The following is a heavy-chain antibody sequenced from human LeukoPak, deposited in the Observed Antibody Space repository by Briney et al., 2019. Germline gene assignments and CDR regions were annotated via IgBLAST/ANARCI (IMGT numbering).Heavy chain of an antibody. CDR2: IGGSGGST. CDR1: GFTFSSFT. Sequence: PGGSLRLSCAASGFTFSSFTMTWVRQAPGKGLEWVSTIGGSGGSTYYAGSVKGRFTISRDNSKSTLSLQMNSLRAEDSAIYYCARNYYGSGTMGGYWGQGTLVTVPS. J-gene: IGHJ4*02. CDR3: ARNYYGSGTMGGY. V-gene: IGHV3-23*01. D-gene: IGHD3-10*01.